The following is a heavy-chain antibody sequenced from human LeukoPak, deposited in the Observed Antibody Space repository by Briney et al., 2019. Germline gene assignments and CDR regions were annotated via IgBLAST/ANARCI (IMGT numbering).Heavy chain of an antibody. Sequence: PGGSLRLSCAASGFTFSSYAMSRVRQAPGKGLEWVSAISGSGGSTYYADSVKGRFTISRDNSKNTLYLQMNSLRAEDTAVYYCAKREVGATEYFDYWGQGTLVTVSS. V-gene: IGHV3-23*01. J-gene: IGHJ4*02. D-gene: IGHD1-26*01. CDR2: ISGSGGST. CDR3: AKREVGATEYFDY. CDR1: GFTFSSYA.